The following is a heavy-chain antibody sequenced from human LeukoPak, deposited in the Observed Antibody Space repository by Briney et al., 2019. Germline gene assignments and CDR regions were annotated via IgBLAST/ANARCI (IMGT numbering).Heavy chain of an antibody. CDR2: INPNSGGT. CDR1: GYTFTGYY. J-gene: IGHJ3*02. Sequence: ASVKVYCKASGYTFTGYYMHWVRQAPGQGLEWMGWINPNSGGTNYAQKFQGRVTMTRDTSISTAYMELSRLRSDDTAVYYCAAVAGLGNAFDIWGQGTMVTVSS. CDR3: AAVAGLGNAFDI. V-gene: IGHV1-2*02. D-gene: IGHD6-19*01.